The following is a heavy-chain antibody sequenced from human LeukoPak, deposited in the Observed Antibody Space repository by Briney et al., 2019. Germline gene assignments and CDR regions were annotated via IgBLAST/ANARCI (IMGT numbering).Heavy chain of an antibody. J-gene: IGHJ4*02. CDR3: AKGHAVYCSSTSCYLDY. V-gene: IGHV3-23*01. CDR1: GLTFSSYA. Sequence: PGGSLRLSCAASGLTFSSYAMSWVRQAPGKGLEWVSAISGSGGSTYYADSVKGRFTISRDNSKNTLYLQMNSLRAEDTAVYYCAKGHAVYCSSTSCYLDYWGQGTLVTVSS. CDR2: ISGSGGST. D-gene: IGHD2-2*01.